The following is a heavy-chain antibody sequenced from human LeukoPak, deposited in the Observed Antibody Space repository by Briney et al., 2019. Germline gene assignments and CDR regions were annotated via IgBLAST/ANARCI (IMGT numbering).Heavy chain of an antibody. J-gene: IGHJ3*02. CDR3: ARYIGRAFDI. CDR2: ISYDGSNK. V-gene: IGHV3-30-3*01. D-gene: IGHD5-12*01. Sequence: GGPLRLSCAASGFTFSSYAMHWVRQAPGKGLEWVAVISYDGSNKYYADSVKGRFTISRDNSKNTLYLQMNSLRAEDTAVYYCARYIGRAFDIWGQGTMVTVSS. CDR1: GFTFSSYA.